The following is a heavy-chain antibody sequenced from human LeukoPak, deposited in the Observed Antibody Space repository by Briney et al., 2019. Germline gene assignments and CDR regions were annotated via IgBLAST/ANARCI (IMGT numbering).Heavy chain of an antibody. J-gene: IGHJ4*02. CDR2: ISSSDSTI. Sequence: GGSLRLSCAASGFTFSSYSMNWVRQAPGKGLEWVSYISSSDSTIYYADSVKGRFSISRDNAKNSLYLQMNSLRAGDTAVYYCARTIEMATISYFDYWGQGTLVTVSS. CDR1: GFTFSSYS. D-gene: IGHD5-24*01. CDR3: ARTIEMATISYFDY. V-gene: IGHV3-48*04.